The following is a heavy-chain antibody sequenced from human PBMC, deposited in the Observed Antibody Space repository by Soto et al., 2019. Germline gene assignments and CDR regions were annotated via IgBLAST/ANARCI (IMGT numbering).Heavy chain of an antibody. V-gene: IGHV4-59*01. J-gene: IGHJ4*02. CDR2: IYYLGST. D-gene: IGHD3-10*01. Sequence: SETLSLTCSVSGGSMSEYFWSWIRQSPGKGLEWIGYIYYLGSTDYNPSLKSRVTISVDTSKRQFSLRLTSVTAADTAVYYCARDGYDGSGSPYPTYWGPGTQVTVSS. CDR1: GGSMSEYF. CDR3: ARDGYDGSGSPYPTY.